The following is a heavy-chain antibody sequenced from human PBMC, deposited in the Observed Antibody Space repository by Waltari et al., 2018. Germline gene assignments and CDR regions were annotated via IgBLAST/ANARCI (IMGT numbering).Heavy chain of an antibody. Sequence: QVQLVQSGAEVKKPGASVKVSCKASGYTFTSYDIHWVRQATGQGLEWMGWMNPNSGNTGYAQKFQGRVTMTRNTSISTAYMELSSLRSEDTAVYYCARGRRYSGSYGSDYWGQGTLVTVSS. CDR3: ARGRRYSGSYGSDY. CDR2: MNPNSGNT. CDR1: GYTFTSYD. D-gene: IGHD1-26*01. J-gene: IGHJ4*02. V-gene: IGHV1-8*01.